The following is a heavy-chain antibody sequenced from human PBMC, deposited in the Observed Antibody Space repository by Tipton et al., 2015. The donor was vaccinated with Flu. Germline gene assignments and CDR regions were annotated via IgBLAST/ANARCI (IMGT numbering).Heavy chain of an antibody. D-gene: IGHD1/OR15-1a*01. Sequence: SLRLSCVASGFTFSSYDMHWVRQATGKGLEWVSAINTGGNTFYPDSVKGRFTISRENAKNSLYLHLNSLRAGDTAVYYCASAGNNYYGMDVWGQGTTVTVPS. CDR3: ASAGNNYYGMDV. V-gene: IGHV3-13*01. J-gene: IGHJ6*02. CDR1: GFTFSSYD. CDR2: INTGGNT.